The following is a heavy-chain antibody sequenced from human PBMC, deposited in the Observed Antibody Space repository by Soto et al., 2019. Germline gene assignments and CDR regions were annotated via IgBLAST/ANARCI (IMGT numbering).Heavy chain of an antibody. J-gene: IGHJ4*02. CDR1: GFTFSSYA. D-gene: IGHD2-21*02. Sequence: GGSLRLSCAASGFTFSSYAMSWVRQAPGKGLEWVSAISGSGGSTYYADSVKGRFTISRDNSKNTVYLQMSSLRGEDTAVYFCARALVTTPPRTFDYWGQGTLVTVSS. CDR2: ISGSGGST. CDR3: ARALVTTPPRTFDY. V-gene: IGHV3-23*01.